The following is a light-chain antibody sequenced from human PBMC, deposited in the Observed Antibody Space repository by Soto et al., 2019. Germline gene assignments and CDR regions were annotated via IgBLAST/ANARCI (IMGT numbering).Light chain of an antibody. V-gene: IGKV1-33*01. Sequence: DIQMTQSPSSLSASVGDRVTITCQASQNIKTYLNWYQQKSGEAPRLVIYDGTALETGVPSRFSRSGSATHFTLTITSLQPEDFATYFCQHYDNRPITFGGGTRV. CDR1: QNIKTY. J-gene: IGKJ4*01. CDR3: QHYDNRPIT. CDR2: DGT.